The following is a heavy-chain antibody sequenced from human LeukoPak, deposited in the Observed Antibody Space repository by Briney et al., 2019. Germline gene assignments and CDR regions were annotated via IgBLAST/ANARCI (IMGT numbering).Heavy chain of an antibody. CDR2: INHSGST. V-gene: IGHV4-34*01. J-gene: IGHJ5*02. CDR1: GGSFSGYY. CDR3: ARGLGGVVVAARGNWFDP. D-gene: IGHD2-15*01. Sequence: PSETLSLTCAVYGGSFSGYYWSWIRQPPGKGLEWIGEINHSGSTNYNPSLKRRVTISVDTSKNQFSLKLRSVTAADTAVYYCARGLGGVVVAARGNWFDPWGQGTLVTVSS.